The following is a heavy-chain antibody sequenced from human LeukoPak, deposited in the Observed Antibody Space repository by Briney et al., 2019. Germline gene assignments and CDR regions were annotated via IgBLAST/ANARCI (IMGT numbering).Heavy chain of an antibody. CDR2: MNTNSGNT. CDR1: GYTFTSYD. Sequence: ASVKVSCKASGYTFTSYDINWVRQATGQGLEWMGWMNTNSGNTGYAQKFEGRVTMTRNTSISTAYMELSSLRSEDTAVYYCARGPLTTVTTSTGSEFDPWGQGALVTVSS. CDR3: ARGPLTTVTTSTGSEFDP. V-gene: IGHV1-8*01. D-gene: IGHD4-11*01. J-gene: IGHJ5*02.